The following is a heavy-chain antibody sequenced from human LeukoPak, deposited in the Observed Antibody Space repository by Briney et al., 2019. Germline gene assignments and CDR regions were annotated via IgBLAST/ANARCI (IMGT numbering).Heavy chain of an antibody. Sequence: SETLSLTCTVSGGSISSSSYYWSWIRQPPGKGLEWIREINHSGSTNYNPSLKSRVTISVDTSKNQFSLKLSSVTAADTAVYYCARVSRSGYYRFYFDYWGQGTLVTVSS. D-gene: IGHD3-22*01. CDR1: GGSISSSSYY. CDR3: ARVSRSGYYRFYFDY. J-gene: IGHJ4*02. V-gene: IGHV4-39*07. CDR2: INHSGST.